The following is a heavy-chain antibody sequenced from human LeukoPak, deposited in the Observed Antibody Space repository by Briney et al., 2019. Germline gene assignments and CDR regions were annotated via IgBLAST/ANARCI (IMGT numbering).Heavy chain of an antibody. Sequence: GGSLRLSCAASGFTFSSYAMSWVRQAPGKGLEWVSAISGSGGSTYYADSVKGRFTISRDNSKNTLYLQMNSLRAEDTAVYYCARGHGDPYYYYYYYMDVWGKGTTVIVSS. D-gene: IGHD4-17*01. J-gene: IGHJ6*03. CDR1: GFTFSSYA. CDR3: ARGHGDPYYYYYYYMDV. CDR2: ISGSGGST. V-gene: IGHV3-23*01.